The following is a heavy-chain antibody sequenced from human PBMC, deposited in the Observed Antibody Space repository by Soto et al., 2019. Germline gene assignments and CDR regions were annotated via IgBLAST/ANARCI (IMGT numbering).Heavy chain of an antibody. V-gene: IGHV3-30-3*01. CDR3: ARENDYYDSSGYLDY. CDR2: ISYDGSNK. D-gene: IGHD3-22*01. Sequence: QVQLVESGGGVVQPGRSLRLSCAASGFTFSSYAMHWVRQAPGKGLEWVAVISYDGSNKYYADSVKGRFTISRDNSKNTLYLQMNSLRAEDTAVYYCARENDYYDSSGYLDYWGQGTLVTVSS. J-gene: IGHJ4*02. CDR1: GFTFSSYA.